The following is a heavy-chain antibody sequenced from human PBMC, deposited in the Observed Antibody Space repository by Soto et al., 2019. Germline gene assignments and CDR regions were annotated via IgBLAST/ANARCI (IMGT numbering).Heavy chain of an antibody. V-gene: IGHV1-2*02. J-gene: IGHJ5*02. CDR3: ARSPTRNSGYDCKIEDYNWFDP. Sequence: QVQLVQSGAEVKKPGASVKVSCKASGYTFTGYYMHWVRQAPGQGLEWMGWINPNSGGTNYAQKLQGGVTMTRDTSISTAYMELSRLRSDDTAVYYCARSPTRNSGYDCKIEDYNWFDPWGQGTLVTVSS. CDR1: GYTFTGYY. CDR2: INPNSGGT. D-gene: IGHD5-12*01.